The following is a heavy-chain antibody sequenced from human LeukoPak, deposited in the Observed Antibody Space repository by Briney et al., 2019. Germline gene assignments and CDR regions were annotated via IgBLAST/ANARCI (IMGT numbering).Heavy chain of an antibody. CDR2: IYYSGST. D-gene: IGHD2-15*01. J-gene: IGHJ4*02. Sequence: SETLSLTCTVSGGSISTYFWSWIRQPPGQGLEWIGYIYYSGSTNYNPSLKSRVTISVDTSKNQFSLKLSSVTAADTAVYYCARLLYCSGGSCLKSYFDYWGQGTLVTVSS. CDR1: GGSISTYF. V-gene: IGHV4-59*08. CDR3: ARLLYCSGGSCLKSYFDY.